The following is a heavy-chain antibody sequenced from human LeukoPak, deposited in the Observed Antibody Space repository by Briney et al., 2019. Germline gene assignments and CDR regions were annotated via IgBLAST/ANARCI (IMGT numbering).Heavy chain of an antibody. Sequence: GASVKVSCKASGGTFISYAISWVRQAPGQGLEWMGGIIPIFGTANYAQKFQGRVTITADESTSTAYMELSSLRSEDTAVYYCARGLVPAAIANYYYGMDVWGQGTTVTVSS. CDR3: ARGLVPAAIANYYYGMDV. D-gene: IGHD2-2*01. CDR2: IIPIFGTA. J-gene: IGHJ6*02. CDR1: GGTFISYA. V-gene: IGHV1-69*13.